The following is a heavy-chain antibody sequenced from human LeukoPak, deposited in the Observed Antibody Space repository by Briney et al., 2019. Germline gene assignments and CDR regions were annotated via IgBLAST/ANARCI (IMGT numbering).Heavy chain of an antibody. V-gene: IGHV3-30*04. J-gene: IGHJ4*02. Sequence: PGTSLRLSCATSGFTFNTHAMNWVRQAPGKGLEWVAVISYDGRNEYYADSVKGRFTISRDNSKNTLNLQMNSLRSEDTGVYYCARGGDSSTWYYYFDYWGQGTLVTVSS. CDR2: ISYDGRNE. D-gene: IGHD6-13*01. CDR1: GFTFNTHA. CDR3: ARGGDSSTWYYYFDY.